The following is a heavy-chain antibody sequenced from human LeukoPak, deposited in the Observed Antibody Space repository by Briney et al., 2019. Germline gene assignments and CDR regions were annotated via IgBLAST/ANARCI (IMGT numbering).Heavy chain of an antibody. J-gene: IGHJ5*02. D-gene: IGHD3-10*01. V-gene: IGHV1-46*01. CDR2: INPSAGIT. CDR1: GYTFTSYH. CDR3: ARDMELRSYPSYNWFDP. Sequence: ASVKVSCKASGYTFTSYHMHWVRQAPGQGLDWMGIINPSAGITTYAQKFQGRVAMTKDTSTSTVYMELSSLRSEDTAVYYCARDMELRSYPSYNWFDPWGQGTLVTVSS.